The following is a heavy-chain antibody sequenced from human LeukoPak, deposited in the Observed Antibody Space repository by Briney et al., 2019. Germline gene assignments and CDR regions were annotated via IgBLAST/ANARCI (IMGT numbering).Heavy chain of an antibody. J-gene: IGHJ4*02. CDR3: ARLVYGSGSYFDY. CDR2: ISGSGGST. D-gene: IGHD3-10*01. V-gene: IGHV3-23*01. CDR1: GFTFSSYA. Sequence: GGSLRLSCAASGFTFSSYAMSWVRRAPGKGLEWVSAISGSGGSTYYADSVKGRFTISRDNSKNTLYLQMNSLRAEDTAAYYCARLVYGSGSYFDYWGQGTLVTVSS.